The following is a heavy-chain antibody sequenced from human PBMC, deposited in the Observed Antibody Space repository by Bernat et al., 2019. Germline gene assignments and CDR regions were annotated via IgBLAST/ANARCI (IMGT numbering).Heavy chain of an antibody. J-gene: IGHJ4*02. CDR1: GFTFSSYG. D-gene: IGHD3-10*01. Sequence: VQLVESGGGLVQPGGSLRLSCSASGFTFSSYGIHWVRQAPGKGLEYVSAISSNGGSTYYADSVKDRFTISRDNSKNTVFLQMSSLRAEDTAVYYCVKVGGLSSAARGYFDYWGQGTLVTVSS. V-gene: IGHV3-64D*06. CDR3: VKVGGLSSAARGYFDY. CDR2: ISSNGGST.